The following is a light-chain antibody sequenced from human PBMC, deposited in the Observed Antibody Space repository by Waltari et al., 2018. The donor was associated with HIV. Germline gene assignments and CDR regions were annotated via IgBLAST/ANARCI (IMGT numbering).Light chain of an antibody. Sequence: QPVLTPPPSASGTPGQRLTISCYGSNSNTGIKDVYWFPHLPGTAPKLSIYGTTPRLSGVPDRCSGSKSGTSASLAISGLRSDDEADYYCAAWDGTLSSYVFGTGTTVTV. V-gene: IGLV1-47*01. J-gene: IGLJ1*01. CDR3: AAWDGTLSSYV. CDR2: GTT. CDR1: NSNTGIKD.